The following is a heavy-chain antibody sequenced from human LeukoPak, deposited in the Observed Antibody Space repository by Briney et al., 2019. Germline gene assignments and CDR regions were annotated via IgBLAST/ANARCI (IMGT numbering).Heavy chain of an antibody. V-gene: IGHV1-69*05. Sequence: SVKVSCKASGGTFSSYAISWVGQAPGQGLEWMGGIIPIFGTANYAQKFQGRVTITTDESTSTAYMELSSLRSEDTAVYYCARDLPCGGDCYPADAFDIWGQGTMVTVSS. CDR1: GGTFSSYA. CDR3: ARDLPCGGDCYPADAFDI. CDR2: IIPIFGTA. J-gene: IGHJ3*02. D-gene: IGHD2-21*02.